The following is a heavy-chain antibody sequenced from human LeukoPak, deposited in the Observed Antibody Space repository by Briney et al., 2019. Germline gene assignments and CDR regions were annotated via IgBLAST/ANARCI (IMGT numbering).Heavy chain of an antibody. CDR3: ATPYTSGWSLYFDN. D-gene: IGHD6-19*01. V-gene: IGHV3-30-3*01. CDR1: GFTFSSYA. J-gene: IGHJ4*02. Sequence: GGSLRLFCAASGFTFSSYAMHWVRQAPDKGLEWVAVISHDGSNKYYADSVKGRFSIFRDNSKNTLYLQMNGLRAEETAMYYCATPYTSGWSLYFDNWGQGTLVTVSS. CDR2: ISHDGSNK.